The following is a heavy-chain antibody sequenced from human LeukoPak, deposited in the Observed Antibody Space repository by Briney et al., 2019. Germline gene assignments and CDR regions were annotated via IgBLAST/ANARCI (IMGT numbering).Heavy chain of an antibody. CDR3: ARGIQYYDILTVPFGP. CDR2: IYYSGST. Sequence: SETLSLTCTVSGGSISSSSYYWGWIRQPPGKGLEWIGSIYYSGSTYYNPSLKSRVTISVDTSKNQFSLKLSSVTAADTAVYYCARGIQYYDILTVPFGPWGQGTLVTVSS. D-gene: IGHD3-9*01. CDR1: GGSISSSSYY. J-gene: IGHJ5*02. V-gene: IGHV4-39*01.